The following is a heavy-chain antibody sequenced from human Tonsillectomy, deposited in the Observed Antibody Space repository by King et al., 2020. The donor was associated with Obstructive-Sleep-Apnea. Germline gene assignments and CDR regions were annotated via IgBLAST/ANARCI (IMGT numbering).Heavy chain of an antibody. CDR2: IYYSGST. CDR1: GGSVSSGSYY. CDR3: ARVRLQRGVHGMDV. Sequence: VQLQESGPGLVKPSETLSLTCTVSGGSVSSGSYYWSWIRQPPGKGLEWIGSIYYSGSTNYNPSLKSRVTISVDTSTNQSSLKLSSVAAADTAVYYCARVRLQRGVHGMDVWGQGTTVTVSS. D-gene: IGHD6-25*01. J-gene: IGHJ6*02. V-gene: IGHV4-61*01.